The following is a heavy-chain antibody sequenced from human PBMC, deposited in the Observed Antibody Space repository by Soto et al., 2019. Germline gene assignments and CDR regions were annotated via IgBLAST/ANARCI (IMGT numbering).Heavy chain of an antibody. Sequence: EVQLVESGGGLVQPGGSLRLSCATSGFILSDCAMNWVRQAPGKGLVWVSYISRSSSVIDYSDSVKGRFTVSRDNARNSLYLQMISLRAEHTAVYYFATDISWGSNWYYYMDVWGKGTTVTVSS. V-gene: IGHV3-48*01. CDR1: GFILSDCA. CDR2: ISRSSSVI. J-gene: IGHJ6*03. D-gene: IGHD7-27*01. CDR3: ATDISWGSNWYYYMDV.